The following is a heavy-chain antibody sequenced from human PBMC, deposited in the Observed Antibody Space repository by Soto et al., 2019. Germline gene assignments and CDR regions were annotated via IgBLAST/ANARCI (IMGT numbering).Heavy chain of an antibody. V-gene: IGHV3-48*03. Sequence: GWSLRLSCAASGFTFSSYEMNWVRQAPGKGLEWVSYISSSGSTIYYADSVKGRFTISRDNAKSSLYLRMNSLRAEDTAVYYCASVWSGSSSWHIDYWGQGTLVSVSS. CDR2: ISSSGSTI. CDR3: ASVWSGSSSWHIDY. J-gene: IGHJ4*02. D-gene: IGHD6-13*01. CDR1: GFTFSSYE.